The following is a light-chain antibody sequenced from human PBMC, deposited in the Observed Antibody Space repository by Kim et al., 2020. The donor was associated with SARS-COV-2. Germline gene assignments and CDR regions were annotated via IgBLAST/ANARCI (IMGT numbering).Light chain of an antibody. CDR1: SSDVGSYNL. CDR3: CSFAGGFTWV. Sequence: GRSLTISCTGTSSDVGSYNLVSWYQQHPGKAPKLMIYEVTKRPSGVSNRFSGSKSDNTASLTISGLQAEDEADYYCCSFAGGFTWVFGGGTQLTVL. J-gene: IGLJ3*02. CDR2: EVT. V-gene: IGLV2-23*02.